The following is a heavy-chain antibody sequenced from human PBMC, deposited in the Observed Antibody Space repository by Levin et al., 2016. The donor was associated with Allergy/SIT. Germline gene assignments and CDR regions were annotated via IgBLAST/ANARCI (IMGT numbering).Heavy chain of an antibody. Sequence: WVRQAPGQGLEWMGWINPNSGGTNYAQKFQGRVTMTRDTSISTAYMEPSRLRSDDTAVYYCARDYGELLRRDYYGMDVWGQGTTVTVSS. CDR2: INPNSGGT. J-gene: IGHJ6*02. D-gene: IGHD1-26*01. CDR3: ARDYGELLRRDYYGMDV. V-gene: IGHV1-2*02.